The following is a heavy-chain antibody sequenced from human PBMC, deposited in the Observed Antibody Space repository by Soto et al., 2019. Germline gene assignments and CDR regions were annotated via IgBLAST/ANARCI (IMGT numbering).Heavy chain of an antibody. V-gene: IGHV4-4*07. Sequence: PSETLSLTCSVSGGSISNYRWSWIRQPAGKGLEWIGRIFSSGATNYNPSLKSRLTISVDTSNNQFSLRLTSVTAADTAVYSCVRGTTTTTAPFYWGRGTLVTVS. J-gene: IGHJ4*02. D-gene: IGHD1-1*01. CDR2: IFSSGAT. CDR3: VRGTTTTTAPFY. CDR1: GGSISNYR.